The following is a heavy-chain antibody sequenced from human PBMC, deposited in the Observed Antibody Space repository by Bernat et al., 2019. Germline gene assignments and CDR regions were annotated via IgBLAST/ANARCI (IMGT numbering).Heavy chain of an antibody. Sequence: EVQLVESGGGLVQPGGSLRLSCVASGFTFSSYAMHWVRQAPGKGLEYVSAISSNGGSTYYANSVKGRFTISRDNSKNTLYLQMGSLRAEDMAVYYCARGVWGSYRFETRGAFDIWGQGTMVTVSS. CDR2: ISSNGGST. CDR1: GFTFSSYA. V-gene: IGHV3-64*01. D-gene: IGHD3-16*02. J-gene: IGHJ3*02. CDR3: ARGVWGSYRFETRGAFDI.